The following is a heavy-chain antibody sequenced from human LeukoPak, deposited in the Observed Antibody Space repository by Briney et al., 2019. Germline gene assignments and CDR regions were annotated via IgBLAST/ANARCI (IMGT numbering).Heavy chain of an antibody. Sequence: GGSLRPSCAASGFTFSNYWMSWVRQAPGKGLEWVANIKEDGSEKYYVDSMKGRFTISRDNARNSLYLQMNSLRAEDTAVYYCASGRQLGYWGQGTLVTVSS. CDR1: GFTFSNYW. J-gene: IGHJ4*02. CDR3: ASGRQLGY. D-gene: IGHD6-13*01. V-gene: IGHV3-7*01. CDR2: IKEDGSEK.